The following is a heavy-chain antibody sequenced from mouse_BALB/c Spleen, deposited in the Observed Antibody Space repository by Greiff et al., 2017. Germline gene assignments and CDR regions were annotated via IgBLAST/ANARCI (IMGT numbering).Heavy chain of an antibody. V-gene: IGHV1-9*01. CDR2: ILPGSGST. CDR3: ARRWLRRHFDY. D-gene: IGHD2-2*01. J-gene: IGHJ2*01. CDR1: GYTFSSYW. Sequence: QVQLQQSGAELMKPGASVKISCKATGYTFSSYWIEWVKQRPGHGLEWIGEILPGSGSTNYNEKFKGKATFTADTSSNTAYMELSSLTSEDSAVCYCARRWLRRHFDYWGQGTTLTVSS.